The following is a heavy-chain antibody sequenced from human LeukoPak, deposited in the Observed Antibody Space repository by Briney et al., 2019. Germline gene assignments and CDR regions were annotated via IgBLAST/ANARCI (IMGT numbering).Heavy chain of an antibody. CDR3: ANPDIVVVPAASTD. CDR1: GLTLSSFG. Sequence: GRSRSLSSAASGLTLSSFGTHWVSQAPSKWLEWVAFIRSEGSKKYYADSVKGRFTISRDNSKNTLYLHMNSLRAKDTAVYYCANPDIVVVPAASTDWGQGTLVTVSS. V-gene: IGHV3-30*02. CDR2: IRSEGSKK. D-gene: IGHD2-2*01. J-gene: IGHJ4*02.